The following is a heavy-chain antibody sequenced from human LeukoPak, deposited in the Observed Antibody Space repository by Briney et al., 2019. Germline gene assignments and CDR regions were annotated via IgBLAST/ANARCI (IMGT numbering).Heavy chain of an antibody. Sequence: GGSLRLSCAASGFTFSSYAMHWVRQAPGKGLEWVAVISYDGSNKYYADSVKGRFTISRDNSKNTLYLQMNSLRAEDTAVYYCARDHDYGDYVGVYWGQGTLVTVSP. CDR1: GFTFSSYA. J-gene: IGHJ4*02. CDR2: ISYDGSNK. CDR3: ARDHDYGDYVGVY. V-gene: IGHV3-30*01. D-gene: IGHD4-17*01.